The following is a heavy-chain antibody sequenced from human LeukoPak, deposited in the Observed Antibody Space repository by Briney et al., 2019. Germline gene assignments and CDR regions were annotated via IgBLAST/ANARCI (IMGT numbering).Heavy chain of an antibody. CDR2: VFYTEST. V-gene: IGHV4-59*01. J-gene: IGHJ5*02. Sequence: PSGTLSPTCTVSGDSISSYYWSWIRQPPGKGLEWIGYVFYTESTSYNPSLKSRVTFSVDMSKNQFSLRLRSVTAADTAVYYCARGRSNPSAWFDPWGQGTLVTVSS. CDR3: ARGRSNPSAWFDP. CDR1: GDSISSYY.